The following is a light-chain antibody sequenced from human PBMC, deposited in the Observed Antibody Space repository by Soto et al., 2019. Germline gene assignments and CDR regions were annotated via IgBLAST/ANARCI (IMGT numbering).Light chain of an antibody. V-gene: IGLV1-47*02. CDR1: GSNIGSHD. CDR2: RND. Sequence: QSVLTQPPSASGTPGQRVTISCSGSGSNIGSHDVYWYQHLPGTAPKVLIYRNDQRPSGVPDRFFASRSGTSASLAISGLRSEDEADYYCVAWDDSLSGRVFGGGTKLTVL. CDR3: VAWDDSLSGRV. J-gene: IGLJ3*02.